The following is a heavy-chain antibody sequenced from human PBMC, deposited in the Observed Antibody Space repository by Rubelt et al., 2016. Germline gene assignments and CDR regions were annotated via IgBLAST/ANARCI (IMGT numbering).Heavy chain of an antibody. J-gene: IGHJ5*02. V-gene: IGHV1-18*01. CDR3: AGCYGSGSYGNWFDP. D-gene: IGHD3-10*01. CDR2: ISAYNGNT. CDR1: GYTFTSYG. Sequence: QVQLVQSGAEVKKPGASVKVSCKASGYTFTSYGISWVRQAPGQGLEWMGWISAYNGNTNYAQKLQGRVTMTTDTSTSTAYMWLRSLISDDTAVYYCAGCYGSGSYGNWFDPWGQGTLVTVSS.